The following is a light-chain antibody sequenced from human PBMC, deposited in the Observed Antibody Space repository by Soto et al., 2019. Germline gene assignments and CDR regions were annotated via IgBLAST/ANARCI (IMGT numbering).Light chain of an antibody. CDR1: SSNIGAGYD. CDR3: QSYDSSLSGV. J-gene: IGLJ3*02. CDR2: DNR. V-gene: IGLV1-40*01. Sequence: QLVLTQPPSVSGAPGQRVTISCTGSSSNIGAGYDVHWYQQLPGTAPKLLIYDNRNRPSGVPDRFSGSKSGTSASLAITGLQAEDEADYYCQSYDSSLSGVFGGGTKLTVL.